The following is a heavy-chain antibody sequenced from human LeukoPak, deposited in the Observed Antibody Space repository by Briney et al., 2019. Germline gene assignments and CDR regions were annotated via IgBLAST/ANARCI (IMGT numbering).Heavy chain of an antibody. D-gene: IGHD5-12*01. Sequence: PSQTLSLTCTVSGGSISSGSYYWSWIRQPAGKGLEWIGRIYTSGSTNYNPSLKSRVTISVDTSKNQFSLKLSSVTAADTAVYYCARSYDYGSQTPYYYYYMDVWGKGTTVTISS. J-gene: IGHJ6*03. CDR1: GGSISSGSYY. CDR2: IYTSGST. CDR3: ARSYDYGSQTPYYYYYMDV. V-gene: IGHV4-61*02.